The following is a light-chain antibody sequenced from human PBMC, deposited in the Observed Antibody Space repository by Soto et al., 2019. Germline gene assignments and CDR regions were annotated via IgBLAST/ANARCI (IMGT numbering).Light chain of an antibody. Sequence: DIVLTQSPGTLSFSPGERATLSCRASQSVSSSYLAWYQQTPGQATRLLIYGASSRATGIPDRFSGSGSGTDFTLTISRLEPEDVAVYYCQQYGSSPRTFGQGTKVEIK. J-gene: IGKJ1*01. CDR1: QSVSSSY. CDR3: QQYGSSPRT. V-gene: IGKV3-20*01. CDR2: GAS.